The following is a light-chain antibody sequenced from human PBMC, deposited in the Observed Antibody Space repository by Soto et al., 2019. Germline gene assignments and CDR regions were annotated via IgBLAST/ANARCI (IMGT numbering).Light chain of an antibody. CDR1: QSVRSSY. J-gene: IGKJ4*01. CDR2: GAS. V-gene: IGKV3-20*01. CDR3: QQYGTSLLT. Sequence: EIVLTQSPGTLSLSPGERATLSCRASQSVRSSYLAWYQQKPGQAPRLLIYGASSRATGIPDRFSGSGTGTDFTLTISRLEPEDCAVYYCQQYGTSLLTFGGGTKVEIK.